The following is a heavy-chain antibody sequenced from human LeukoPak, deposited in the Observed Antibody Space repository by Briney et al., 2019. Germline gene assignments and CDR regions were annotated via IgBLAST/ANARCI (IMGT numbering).Heavy chain of an antibody. CDR2: ISGSGGST. CDR3: AKSSRREYYYDSSGYYYLYFDY. V-gene: IGHV3-23*01. J-gene: IGHJ4*02. D-gene: IGHD3-22*01. Sequence: GGSLRLSCAASGFTFSSYTMSWVRQAPGKGLEWVSAISGSGGSTYYADSVKGRFTISRDNSKNTLYLQMNSLRAEDTAVYYCAKSSRREYYYDSSGYYYLYFDYWGQGTLVTVSS. CDR1: GFTFSSYT.